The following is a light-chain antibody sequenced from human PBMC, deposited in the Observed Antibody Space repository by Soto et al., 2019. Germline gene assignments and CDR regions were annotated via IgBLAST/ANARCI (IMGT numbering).Light chain of an antibody. CDR3: SSYTSSSTLDV. CDR2: EVS. J-gene: IGLJ1*01. V-gene: IGLV2-14*01. CDR1: SSDVGGYNY. Sequence: LTQPAAVSGSPGQSITISGTGTSSDVGGYNYVSWYQQHPGKAPKLMIYEVSNRPSGVSNRFSGSKSGNTASLTISGLQAEDEADYYCSSYTSSSTLDVFGTGTKVTVL.